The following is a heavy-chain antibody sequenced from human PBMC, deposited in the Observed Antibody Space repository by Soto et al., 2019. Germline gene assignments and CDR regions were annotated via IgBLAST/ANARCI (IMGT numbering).Heavy chain of an antibody. CDR2: INAGNGNT. CDR1: GYTFTSYA. V-gene: IGHV1-3*01. CDR3: ARDLGGWPDY. Sequence: QVQLVQSGAEVKKPGASVKVSCKASGYTFTSYAIHWVRQAPGQRLEWMGWINAGNGNTKYSQKFQDRVTITRDTSAITAYMELRSLRSEDTAVYYCARDLGGWPDYWGQGTLVTVSS. J-gene: IGHJ4*02. D-gene: IGHD6-19*01.